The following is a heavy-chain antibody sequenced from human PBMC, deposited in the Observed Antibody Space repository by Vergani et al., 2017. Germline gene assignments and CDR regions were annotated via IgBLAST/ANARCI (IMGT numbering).Heavy chain of an antibody. CDR3: ARDWGEDKGYCGSTSCYAPPEY. CDR1: GFTFSSYS. Sequence: EVQLVESGGGLVKPGGSLRLSCAASGFTFSSYSMNWVRQAPGKGLEWVSSISSSSSYIYYADSVKGRFTISRDNAKNTLYLQMNSLRAEDTAVYYCARDWGEDKGYCGSTSCYAPPEYWGQGTLVTVYS. CDR2: ISSSSSYI. D-gene: IGHD2-2*01. J-gene: IGHJ4*02. V-gene: IGHV3-21*01.